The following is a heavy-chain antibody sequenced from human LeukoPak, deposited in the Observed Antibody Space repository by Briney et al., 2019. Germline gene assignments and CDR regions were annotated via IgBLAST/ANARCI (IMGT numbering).Heavy chain of an antibody. D-gene: IGHD3-16*02. V-gene: IGHV3-49*03. CDR1: GFVFSDYA. J-gene: IGHJ4*02. CDR2: IRRKDYGGTI. CDR3: SREVVVMTAGGPLWKRGHLY. Sequence: QPGRSLRLSCTGSGFVFSDYAITWLRQAPDKGLEWVGSIRRKDYGGTIEYAPSVRGRFTISRDDSNSIAYLQMNSLRTEDTGVYYCSREVVVMTAGGPLWKRGHLYWGQGTLVTVSS.